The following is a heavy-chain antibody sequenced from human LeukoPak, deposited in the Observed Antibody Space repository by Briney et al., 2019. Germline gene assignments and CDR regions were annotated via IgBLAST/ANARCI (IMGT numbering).Heavy chain of an antibody. CDR3: ARDVLLWFGEPPNWFDP. CDR1: GYTFTSYY. J-gene: IGHJ5*02. CDR2: INPNSGGT. V-gene: IGHV1-2*02. Sequence: ASVKVSCKASGYTFTSYYMHWVRQAPGQGLEWMGWINPNSGGTNYAQKFQGRVTMTRDTSISTAYMELSRLRSDDTAVYYCARDVLLWFGEPPNWFDPWGQGTLVTVSS. D-gene: IGHD3-10*01.